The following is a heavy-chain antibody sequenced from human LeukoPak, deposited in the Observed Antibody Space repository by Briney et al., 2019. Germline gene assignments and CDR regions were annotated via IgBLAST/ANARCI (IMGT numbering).Heavy chain of an antibody. V-gene: IGHV3-74*01. D-gene: IGHD6-13*01. Sequence: QSGGSLRLSCAASGFTFSSYRMHWVRQAPGKGLVWVSRINSDGSSTSYADSVKGRFTISRDNAKNTLYLQMNSLRAEDTAVYYCARAVTAAAGPPTYYYYYYMDVWGKGTTVTVSS. CDR2: INSDGSST. CDR3: ARAVTAAAGPPTYYYYYYMDV. J-gene: IGHJ6*03. CDR1: GFTFSSYR.